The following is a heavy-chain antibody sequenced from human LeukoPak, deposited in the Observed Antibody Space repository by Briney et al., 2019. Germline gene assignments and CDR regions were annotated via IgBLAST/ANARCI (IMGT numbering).Heavy chain of an antibody. CDR1: GFTFSSYA. Sequence: PGGSLRLSCAASGFTFSSYAMSWVRQAPGKGLEWVSAISGSGGSTYYADSGKGRFTISRDNSKNTLYLQMSSLGAEDTAVYYCAKGGRDCTDWGQGTLVTVSS. V-gene: IGHV3-23*01. CDR3: AKGGRDCTD. J-gene: IGHJ4*02. D-gene: IGHD2-8*01. CDR2: ISGSGGST.